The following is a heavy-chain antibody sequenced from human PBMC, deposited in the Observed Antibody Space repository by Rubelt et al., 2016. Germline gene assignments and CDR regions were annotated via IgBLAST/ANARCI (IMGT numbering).Heavy chain of an antibody. CDR3: ARQYDFWSGQGGWFDP. Sequence: QLQLQESGPGLVKPSETLSLTCTVSGGSISSSSYYWGWIRQPPGKGLEWIGGIYYSGSTYYNPSLKCRVTMSVDTSKNQFSLKLSSVTAADTAVYYCARQYDFWSGQGGWFDPWGQGTLVTVSS. CDR2: IYYSGST. D-gene: IGHD3-3*01. CDR1: GGSISSSSYY. V-gene: IGHV4-39*01. J-gene: IGHJ5*02.